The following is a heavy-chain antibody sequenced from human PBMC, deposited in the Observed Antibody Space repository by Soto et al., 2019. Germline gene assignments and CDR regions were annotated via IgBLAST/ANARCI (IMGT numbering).Heavy chain of an antibody. D-gene: IGHD4-4*01. Sequence: QLQLVQSGTELKKPGASVKVSCKASGYTFTNYGITWVRQAPGQGLEWMGWINADYGNTKYEQKFQGRVTMTTDTSTNTAYMELRSLRSDDTAVYYCARKSLSNFNWFDPWGQGTLVTVSS. CDR1: GYTFTNYG. CDR2: INADYGNT. CDR3: ARKSLSNFNWFDP. J-gene: IGHJ5*02. V-gene: IGHV1-18*04.